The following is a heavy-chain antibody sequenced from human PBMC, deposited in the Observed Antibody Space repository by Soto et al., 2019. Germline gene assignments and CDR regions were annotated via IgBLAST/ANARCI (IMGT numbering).Heavy chain of an antibody. CDR1: GFTFSDYY. V-gene: IGHV3-11*01. Sequence: PGGSLRLSCAASGFTFSDYYMSWIRQAPGKGLEWVSYISSSGSTIYYADSGKGRLTISRDNAKSSLYLQMNSLRAEDTAVYYCARRGWLYGSGAFDIWGQGTMVTVSS. CDR3: ARRGWLYGSGAFDI. CDR2: ISSSGSTI. D-gene: IGHD3-10*01. J-gene: IGHJ3*02.